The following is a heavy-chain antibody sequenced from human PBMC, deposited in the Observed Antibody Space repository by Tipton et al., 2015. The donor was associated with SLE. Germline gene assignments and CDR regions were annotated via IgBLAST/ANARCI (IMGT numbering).Heavy chain of an antibody. J-gene: IGHJ4*02. V-gene: IGHV4-59*08. CDR2: LSYSGST. CDR3: ASYCSGGRCYSDY. CDR1: GGSLSSYY. D-gene: IGHD2-15*01. Sequence: TLSLTCTVSGGSLSSYYWSWIRQSPEKGLEWIGYLSYSGSTNYNPSLESRVTISVDTSKNQFSLKLSSVTAADTAVHYCASYCSGGRCYSDYWGQGTLVTVSS.